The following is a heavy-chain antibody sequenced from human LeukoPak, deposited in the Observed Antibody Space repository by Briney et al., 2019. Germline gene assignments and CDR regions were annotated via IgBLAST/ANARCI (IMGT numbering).Heavy chain of an antibody. CDR2: MNPNSGNT. V-gene: IGHV1-8*01. D-gene: IGHD2-15*01. J-gene: IGHJ4*02. CDR3: ATELRHQDY. Sequence: ASVKVSCKASGYTFTSYDINWVRQATGQGLEWMGWMNPNSGNTGYAQKFQGRVTMTSDTSISTAYMELSSLSSEDTAIYYCATELRHQDYWGQGTLVTVSS. CDR1: GYTFTSYD.